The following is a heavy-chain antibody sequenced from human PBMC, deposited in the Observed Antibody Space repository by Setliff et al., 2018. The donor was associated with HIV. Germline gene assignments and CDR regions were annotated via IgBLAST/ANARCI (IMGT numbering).Heavy chain of an antibody. D-gene: IGHD3-10*01. CDR3: TRGGFGDFYYYYIDV. J-gene: IGHJ6*03. Sequence: LRLSCAASGFTFSDYYMSWVRQAPGKGLEWVGFMRSKAYGGTTEYAASVKGRFTISRDDSKSIAYLQMNSLKTEDTAVYYCTRGGFGDFYYYYIDVWGKGTTVTVSS. CDR1: GFTFSDYY. CDR2: MRSKAYGGTT. V-gene: IGHV3-49*04.